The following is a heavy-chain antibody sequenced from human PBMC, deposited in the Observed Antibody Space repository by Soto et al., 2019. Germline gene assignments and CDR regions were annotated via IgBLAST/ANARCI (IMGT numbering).Heavy chain of an antibody. J-gene: IGHJ4*02. Sequence: ASVKVSCKASGYTFTSYYMHWVRQAPGQGLEWMGIINPSGGSTSYAQKFQGRVTMTRDTSTSTAYMELSSLRSEDTAVYYCATATKVLRYFDWLLPHSDFDYWGQGTLVTVSS. D-gene: IGHD3-9*01. V-gene: IGHV1-46*01. CDR1: GYTFTSYY. CDR2: INPSGGST. CDR3: ATATKVLRYFDWLLPHSDFDY.